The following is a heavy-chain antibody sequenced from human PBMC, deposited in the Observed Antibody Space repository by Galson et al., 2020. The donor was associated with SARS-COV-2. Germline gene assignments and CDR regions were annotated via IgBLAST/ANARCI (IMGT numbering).Heavy chain of an antibody. V-gene: IGHV3-48*01. J-gene: IGHJ4*02. D-gene: IGHD3-22*01. CDR3: ARLYYYESPGPYYY. Sequence: GGSLRLSCAASGFTFSSYSMNWVRQAPGKGLEWVSYISSSSSIIYYADSVKGRFTISRDNVKNSLYLHMNSLRAEDTAVYYCARLYYYESPGPYYYWGQGTLVTVSS. CDR2: ISSSSSII. CDR1: GFTFSSYS.